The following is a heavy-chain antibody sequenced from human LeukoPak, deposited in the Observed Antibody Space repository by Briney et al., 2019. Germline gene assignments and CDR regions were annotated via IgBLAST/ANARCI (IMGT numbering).Heavy chain of an antibody. V-gene: IGHV4-34*01. CDR1: GGSFSGYY. CDR2: INHSGST. D-gene: IGHD3-22*01. Sequence: SETLSLTCAVYGGSFSGYYWSWIRQPPGKGLEWIGEINHSGSTNYNPSLKSRVTISVDTSKNQFSLKLSSVTAADTAVYYCASAPIYYYDSSGSYYFDYWGQGTLVTVSS. J-gene: IGHJ4*02. CDR3: ASAPIYYYDSSGSYYFDY.